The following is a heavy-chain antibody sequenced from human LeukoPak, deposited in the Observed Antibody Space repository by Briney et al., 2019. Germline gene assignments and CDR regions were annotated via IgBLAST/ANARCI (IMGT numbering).Heavy chain of an antibody. J-gene: IGHJ4*02. Sequence: GESLKISCQGSGYSFTSYWIGWVRQMPGKGLEWMGIIYPGDSDTRYSPSFQGQVTISADKSISTAYLQWSSLKATDAAMYYCARRAVAGTFDYWGQGTLVTVSS. CDR3: ARRAVAGTFDY. V-gene: IGHV5-51*01. CDR1: GYSFTSYW. D-gene: IGHD6-19*01. CDR2: IYPGDSDT.